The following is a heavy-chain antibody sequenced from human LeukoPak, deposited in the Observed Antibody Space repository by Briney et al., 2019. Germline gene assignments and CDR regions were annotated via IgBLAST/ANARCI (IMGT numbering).Heavy chain of an antibody. J-gene: IGHJ4*02. CDR3: ASRRGSNRPFDY. D-gene: IGHD1-26*01. V-gene: IGHV3-21*01. CDR1: GFTFSSYA. Sequence: PGGSLRLSCAASGFTFSSYAMGWVRQAPGKGLEWVSSISSSSSYIYYADSVKGRFTISRDNAKNSLYLQMNSLTAEDSAVYYCASRRGSNRPFDYWGQGTLVTVSS. CDR2: ISSSSSYI.